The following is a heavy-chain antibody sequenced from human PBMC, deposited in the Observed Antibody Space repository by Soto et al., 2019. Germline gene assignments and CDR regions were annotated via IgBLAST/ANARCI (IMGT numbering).Heavy chain of an antibody. V-gene: IGHV3-64D*06. Sequence: LRLSCSASGFTFSSYAMHWVRQAPGKGLEYVSAISSNGGSTYYADSVKGRFTISRDNSKNTLYLQMSSLRAEDTAVYYCVKALAYYYDSSGYQSSDIWGQGTMVTVSS. D-gene: IGHD3-22*01. CDR1: GFTFSSYA. CDR2: ISSNGGST. CDR3: VKALAYYYDSSGYQSSDI. J-gene: IGHJ3*02.